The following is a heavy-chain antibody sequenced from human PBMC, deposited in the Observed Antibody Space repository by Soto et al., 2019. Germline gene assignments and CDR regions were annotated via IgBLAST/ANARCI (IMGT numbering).Heavy chain of an antibody. CDR1: GGSISSSSYY. J-gene: IGHJ3*02. D-gene: IGHD2-15*01. V-gene: IGHV4-39*01. Sequence: QLQLQESGPGLVKPSETLSLTCTVSGGSISSSSYYWGWIRQPPGKGLEWIGSIYYSGSTYYNPSLKRRVTISVDTSKNQFSLKLSSVTAADTAVYYCARRYSRGAFDIWGQGTMVTVSS. CDR3: ARRYSRGAFDI. CDR2: IYYSGST.